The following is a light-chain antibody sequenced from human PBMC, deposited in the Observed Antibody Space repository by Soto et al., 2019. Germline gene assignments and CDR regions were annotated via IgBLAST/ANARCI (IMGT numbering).Light chain of an antibody. V-gene: IGKV3-20*01. Sequence: EIVLTQSPGTLSLSPGERATLSCRASQSVSSTYLAWYQHKPGQAPRLLVYDVSTRATGIPDRFSGSGSGTDFTLTISRLEPEVFAVYYCQQYITSPPRLTFGGGTKVEIK. CDR1: QSVSSTY. CDR3: QQYITSPPRLT. J-gene: IGKJ4*01. CDR2: DVS.